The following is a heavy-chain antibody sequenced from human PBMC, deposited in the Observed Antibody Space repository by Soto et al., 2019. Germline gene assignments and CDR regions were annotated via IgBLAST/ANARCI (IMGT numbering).Heavy chain of an antibody. D-gene: IGHD1-7*01. CDR2: IYYIGAY. Sequence: SETLSLPCRVSGASVSSYYWSWVRQPPGKGLEWIGYIYYIGAYNYNPSLKSRVTISVDTSKNQFSLKLTSVTAADTAVYYCARTPETRDWLDPWGQGTLVTVSS. CDR1: GASVSSYY. CDR3: ARTPETRDWLDP. J-gene: IGHJ5*02. V-gene: IGHV4-59*02.